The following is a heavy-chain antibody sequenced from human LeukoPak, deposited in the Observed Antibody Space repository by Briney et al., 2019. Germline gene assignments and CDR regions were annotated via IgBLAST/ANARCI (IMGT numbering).Heavy chain of an antibody. D-gene: IGHD2-8*02. V-gene: IGHV1-69*05. CDR3: ARAPGGENWFDP. Sequence: SVKVSCKASGGTFSSYAISWVRQAPGQGLEWMGRIIPIFGTANYAQKFQGRVTITTDESTSTACMELSSLRSEDTAVYYCARAPGGENWFDPWGQGTLVTVSS. J-gene: IGHJ5*02. CDR1: GGTFSSYA. CDR2: IIPIFGTA.